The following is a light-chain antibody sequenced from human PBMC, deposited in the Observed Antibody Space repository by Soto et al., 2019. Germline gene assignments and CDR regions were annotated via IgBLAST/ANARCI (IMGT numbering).Light chain of an antibody. CDR2: GTT. Sequence: IVLPQSNGILSLSPGERFTLSCMSSQSVNSLFFGWHQQKPGQAPRLVIYGTTNRAAGIPDRFSGSGSGTDFTLTISRLEPEDSAVYFCQQYGVSPKTFGQRTKVDI. V-gene: IGKV3-20*01. CDR1: QSVNSLF. J-gene: IGKJ1*01. CDR3: QQYGVSPKT.